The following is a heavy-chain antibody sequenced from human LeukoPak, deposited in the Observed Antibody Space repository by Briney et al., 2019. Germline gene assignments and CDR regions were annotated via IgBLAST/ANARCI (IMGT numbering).Heavy chain of an antibody. J-gene: IGHJ3*02. CDR2: IKQDGSEK. CDR3: AREDPWELLADVAFDI. V-gene: IGHV3-7*01. CDR1: GFTFSSYW. Sequence: GGSLRLSCAASGFTFSSYWMSWVRQAPGKGLEWVANIKQDGSEKYYVDSVKGRFTISRDNAKNSLYLQMNSLRAEDTAVYYCAREDPWELLADVAFDIWGQGTMVTVSS. D-gene: IGHD1-26*01.